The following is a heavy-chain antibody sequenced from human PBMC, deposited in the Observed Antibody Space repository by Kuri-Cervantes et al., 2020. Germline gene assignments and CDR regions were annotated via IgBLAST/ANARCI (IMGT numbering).Heavy chain of an antibody. CDR2: ISAYNGYT. Sequence: ASVKVSSKASCYTFTNYGISWVRQAPGQGLEWMGWISAYNGYTNYAQKLQGRVTMTTDTSTTTAYMELRSLRADDTAVYYCARAPEYSSIHYYFNYGGQGTVVTVSS. V-gene: IGHV1-18*01. CDR3: ARAPEYSSIHYYFNY. D-gene: IGHD5-18*01. CDR1: CYTFTNYG. J-gene: IGHJ4*02.